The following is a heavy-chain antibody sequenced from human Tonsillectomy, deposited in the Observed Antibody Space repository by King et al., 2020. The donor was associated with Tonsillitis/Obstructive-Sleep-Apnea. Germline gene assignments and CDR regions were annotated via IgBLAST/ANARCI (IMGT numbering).Heavy chain of an antibody. CDR3: AKVTLRFLSQPFDAFDI. Sequence: QLVESGGGVVQPGRSLRLSCAVSGFTFSSYGMHWVRQAPGKGLEWVAVISYDGSNKYYADAEKGRFTISRDNSKNTLYLQMNSLRAEATAVYYCAKVTLRFLSQPFDAFDIWGQGTMVTVSS. J-gene: IGHJ3*02. CDR1: GFTFSSYG. D-gene: IGHD3-3*01. CDR2: ISYDGSNK. V-gene: IGHV3-30*18.